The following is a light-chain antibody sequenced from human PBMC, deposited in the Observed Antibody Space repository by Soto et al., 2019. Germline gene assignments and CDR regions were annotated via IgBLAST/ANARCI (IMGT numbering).Light chain of an antibody. V-gene: IGKV1-8*01. CDR3: QQYLSYPYT. CDR1: QGISSY. J-gene: IGKJ2*01. CDR2: AAA. Sequence: ALRMTQSPSSFSASTGDRVTITCRASQGISSYLAWYQQKPGKAPKLLIYAAATLQRGAPSRFSASGSGTDFTLTISRLLSEDFATYYCQQYLSYPYTFGQGTKLEI.